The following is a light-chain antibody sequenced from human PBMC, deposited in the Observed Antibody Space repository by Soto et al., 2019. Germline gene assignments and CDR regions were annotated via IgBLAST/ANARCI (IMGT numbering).Light chain of an antibody. CDR2: KAS. CDR3: QQYNSYLPPWT. V-gene: IGKV1-5*03. CDR1: QSISSW. J-gene: IGKJ1*01. Sequence: DIQMTQSPSTLSASVGDRVTITCRASQSISSWLAWYQQKPGKAPKLLIYKASSLESGVPSRFSGSGSGTEFTLTISSLQPDDFATYYCQQYNSYLPPWTFGQGTKVEIK.